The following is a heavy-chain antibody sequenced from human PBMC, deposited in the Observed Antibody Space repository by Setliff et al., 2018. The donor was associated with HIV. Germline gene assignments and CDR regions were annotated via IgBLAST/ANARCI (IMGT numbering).Heavy chain of an antibody. CDR3: ARAKNKWNPGDY. D-gene: IGHD1-20*01. V-gene: IGHV5-51*01. J-gene: IGHJ4*02. CDR1: NYTFSTYW. Sequence: PGESLKISCKALNYTFSTYWIGWVRQMPGKGLEWIGIIYPDDSDTNYSPSFRGQVTMSADKSINTAYLQWDSLKASDSAMYYCARAKNKWNPGDYWGQGTVVTVSS. CDR2: IYPDDSDT.